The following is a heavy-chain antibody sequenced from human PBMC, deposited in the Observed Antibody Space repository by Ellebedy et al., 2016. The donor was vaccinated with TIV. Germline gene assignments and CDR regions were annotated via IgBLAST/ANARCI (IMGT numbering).Heavy chain of an antibody. J-gene: IGHJ3*02. Sequence: GGSLRLSCAASGFTFSSYGMHWVRQAPGKGLEWVAVIWYDGSNKYYADSVKGRFTISRDNSKNTLYLQMNSLRAEDTAVYYCAREDSSSSEPVGDAFDIWGQGTMVTVSS. CDR2: IWYDGSNK. D-gene: IGHD6-6*01. CDR3: AREDSSSSEPVGDAFDI. CDR1: GFTFSSYG. V-gene: IGHV3-33*01.